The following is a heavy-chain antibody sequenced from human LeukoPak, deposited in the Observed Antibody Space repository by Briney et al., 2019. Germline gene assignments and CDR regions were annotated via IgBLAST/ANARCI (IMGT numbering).Heavy chain of an antibody. V-gene: IGHV1-2*02. D-gene: IGHD3-16*01. CDR3: TRGGSWFDS. J-gene: IGHJ5*01. CDR1: GYMFVGYH. Sequence: ASVKVSCKASGYMFVGYHMNWVREAPGQGLKGMGWVNPNNGDTNYAPKFQGRVILTRDPSISTAYLEVTSLKFDDKAVYYCTRGGSWFDSWGQGSLVTVSS. CDR2: VNPNNGDT.